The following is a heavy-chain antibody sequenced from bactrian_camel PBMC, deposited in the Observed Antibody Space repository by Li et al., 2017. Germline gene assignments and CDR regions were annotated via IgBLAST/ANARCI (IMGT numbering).Heavy chain of an antibody. CDR2: IHLRGHFT. Sequence: HVQLVESGGGSVQAGGTPRLGCAASGHSDSSYFMAWFRQAPGKEREGVAAIHLRGHFTRYADSVAGRFTLAQDNAKKTLYLEMNDLKPEDTAMYYCAADPYLCVGNRVPLVGDFRYRGQGTQVTVS. J-gene: IGHJ6*01. CDR1: GHSDSSYF. V-gene: IGHV3-3*01. CDR3: AADPYLCVGNRVPLVGDFRY. D-gene: IGHD5*01.